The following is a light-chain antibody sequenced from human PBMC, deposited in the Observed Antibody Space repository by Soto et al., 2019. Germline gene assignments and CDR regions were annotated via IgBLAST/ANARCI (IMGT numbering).Light chain of an antibody. CDR2: SNN. CDR1: SSNIGSNA. CDR3: ATWDDSLNGWV. V-gene: IGLV1-44*01. J-gene: IGLJ3*02. Sequence: QSVLTQPPSASGTPGQRVTISCSGSSSNIGSNAVSWYQQLPGTAPKVLIYSNNQRPSGVPDRFSGSKSGTSASLAISGLQSEDDADYYCATWDDSLNGWVVGGGTKLTVL.